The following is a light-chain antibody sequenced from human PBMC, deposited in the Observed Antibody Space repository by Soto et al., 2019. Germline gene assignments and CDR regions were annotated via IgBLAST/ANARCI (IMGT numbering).Light chain of an antibody. CDR3: QQFDNFPPT. V-gene: IGKV1D-13*01. J-gene: IGKJ3*01. CDR2: DAS. Sequence: AIQLTQSPSSLSASVGDTVTITCRASEGIRSSLAWYQQRPGTGTKLLIYDASTLDAGAPSRFSGSGSGTDFTLTIWSLQAEDFATYYCQQFDNFPPTFGPGTKVDFK. CDR1: EGIRSS.